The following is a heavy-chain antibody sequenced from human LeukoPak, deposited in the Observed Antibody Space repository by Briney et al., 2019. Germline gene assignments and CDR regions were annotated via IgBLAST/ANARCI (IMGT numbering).Heavy chain of an antibody. CDR3: ARDFYGYNWVYYFDY. J-gene: IGHJ4*02. D-gene: IGHD5-24*01. V-gene: IGHV3-48*04. CDR1: GFTFSSYS. CDR2: ISSSSSTI. Sequence: SGGSLRLSCAASGFTFSSYSMHWVRQAPGKGLEWVSYISSSSSTIYYADSVKGRFTISRDNAKQSLYLQMNSLRAEDTAVYYCARDFYGYNWVYYFDYWGQGTLVTVSS.